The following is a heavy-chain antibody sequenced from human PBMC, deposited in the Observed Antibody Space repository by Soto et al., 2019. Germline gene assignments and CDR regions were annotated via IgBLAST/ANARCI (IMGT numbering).Heavy chain of an antibody. CDR1: GFSLSTTGVG. D-gene: IGHD1-20*01. V-gene: IGHV2-5*02. CDR3: AHRRGCYHWDEAHFDY. CDR2: AYWDDDN. Sequence: QITLKESGPTLVKPTQTLTLTCSFSGFSLSTTGVGVGWIRQPPGKALEWLGFAYWDDDNRYSPSLKSRLTATKNPSGNRVLLTMTHIDPVVTPTYFGAHRRGCYHWDEAHFDYWGQGTLVTVSS. J-gene: IGHJ4*02.